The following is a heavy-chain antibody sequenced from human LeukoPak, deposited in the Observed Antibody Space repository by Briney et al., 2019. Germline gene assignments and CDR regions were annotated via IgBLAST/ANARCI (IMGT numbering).Heavy chain of an antibody. Sequence: ASVKVSCKASGSTFTGYYMHWVRQAPGQGLEWMGRINPNSGGTNYAKKFQGRVTLTRDTSISTAYMELSRLRSDDTAVYYCARPRRGSSWYDYWGQGTLVTVSS. J-gene: IGHJ4*02. V-gene: IGHV1-2*06. CDR3: ARPRRGSSWYDY. CDR2: INPNSGGT. D-gene: IGHD6-13*01. CDR1: GSTFTGYY.